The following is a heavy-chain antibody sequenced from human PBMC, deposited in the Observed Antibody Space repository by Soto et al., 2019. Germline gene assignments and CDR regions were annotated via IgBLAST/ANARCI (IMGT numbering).Heavy chain of an antibody. Sequence: ASVKVSCKASGYTFTSYAMHWVRQAPGQRLEWMGWINAGNGNTKYSQKFQGRVTITRDTSASTAYMELSSLRSEDTAVYYCARVGNGEAASYFDYWGQGTLVTGS. V-gene: IGHV1-3*01. D-gene: IGHD4-17*01. J-gene: IGHJ4*02. CDR3: ARVGNGEAASYFDY. CDR1: GYTFTSYA. CDR2: INAGNGNT.